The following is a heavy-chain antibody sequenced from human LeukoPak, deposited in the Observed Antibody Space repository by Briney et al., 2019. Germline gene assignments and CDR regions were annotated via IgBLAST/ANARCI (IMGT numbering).Heavy chain of an antibody. CDR1: GFTVSSNY. J-gene: IGHJ4*02. CDR3: ARFNYDFWSGYYSVFDY. CDR2: IYYSGST. D-gene: IGHD3-3*01. Sequence: GSLRLSCAASGFTVSSNYMSWIRQPPGKGLEWIGSIYYSGSTYYNPSLKSRVTISVDTSKNQFSLKLSSVTAADTAVYYCARFNYDFWSGYYSVFDYWGQGTLVTVSS. V-gene: IGHV4-39*01.